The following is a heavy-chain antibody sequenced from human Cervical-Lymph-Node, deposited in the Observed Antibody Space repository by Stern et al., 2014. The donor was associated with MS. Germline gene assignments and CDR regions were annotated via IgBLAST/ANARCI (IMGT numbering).Heavy chain of an antibody. CDR1: GFTFSSYG. D-gene: IGHD2-15*01. V-gene: IGHV3-33*01. CDR3: ARDRHDLGYCSGGSCYLPDY. CDR2: IWYDGSNK. Sequence: VQLEESGGGVVQPGRTLRLSCAASGFTFSSYGMHWVRQAPGTGLEWVAVIWYDGSNKYYADSAKGRFTIYRDNSKNTLYLQMNSLRAEDTAVYYCARDRHDLGYCSGGSCYLPDYWGQGTLVTVSS. J-gene: IGHJ4*02.